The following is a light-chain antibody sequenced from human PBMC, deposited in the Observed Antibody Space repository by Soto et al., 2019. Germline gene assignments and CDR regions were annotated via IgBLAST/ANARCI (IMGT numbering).Light chain of an antibody. CDR2: DTN. CDR1: SGSVSTGHF. CDR3: VLYMGGGTYV. V-gene: IGLV8-61*01. Sequence: QTVVTQEPSCSVSPGGTVTLTCGLSSGSVSTGHFPSWYQQTPGQAPRTLIYDTNSRSSGVPDRFSGPILGTKAALTITGAQADDESDYYCVLYMGGGTYVFAAGTKLTVL. J-gene: IGLJ1*01.